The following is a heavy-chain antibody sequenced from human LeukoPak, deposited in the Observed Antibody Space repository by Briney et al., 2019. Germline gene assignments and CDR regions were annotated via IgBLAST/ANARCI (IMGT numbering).Heavy chain of an antibody. CDR3: ARHLRAAAFNWFDP. CDR1: GGSFSGYY. Sequence: SETLSLTCAVYGGSFSGYYWSWIRQPPGKGLEWIGEINHSGSTNYNPSLKSRVTISVDTSKNQFSLKLSSVTAADTAVYYCARHLRAAAFNWFDPWGQGTLVTVSS. J-gene: IGHJ5*02. V-gene: IGHV4-34*01. D-gene: IGHD6-13*01. CDR2: INHSGST.